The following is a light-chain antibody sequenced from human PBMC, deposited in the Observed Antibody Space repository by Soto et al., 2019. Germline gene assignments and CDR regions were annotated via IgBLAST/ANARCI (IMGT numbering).Light chain of an antibody. CDR1: ENIGRT. CDR3: QQFHNWPPLT. Sequence: EIVMTQSPATLSVSPGERATLSCRASENIGRTLAWYQQRPGQAPRLLFYYASIRATGVPARFSGSGSGTEFTLTISSLQSEDFAVYCQQFHNWPPLTFGGGTKVDIK. J-gene: IGKJ4*01. V-gene: IGKV3-15*01. CDR2: YAS.